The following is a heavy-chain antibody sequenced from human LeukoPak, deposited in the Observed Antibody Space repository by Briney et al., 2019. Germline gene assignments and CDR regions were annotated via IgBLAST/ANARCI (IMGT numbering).Heavy chain of an antibody. CDR1: GFTFSTYN. J-gene: IGHJ4*02. Sequence: GGSLRLSCATSGFTFSTYNMNWVRQAPGKGLEWVSSISSSSTYIYYADSVKGRFTISRDNAKNSLYLQMNSLRAEDTAVYYCAREALDYWGLGTLVTVSS. V-gene: IGHV3-21*01. CDR3: AREALDY. CDR2: ISSSSTYI.